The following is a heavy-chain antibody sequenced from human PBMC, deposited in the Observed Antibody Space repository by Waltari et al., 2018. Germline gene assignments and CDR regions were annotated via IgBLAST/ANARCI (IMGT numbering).Heavy chain of an antibody. Sequence: EVQLVQSGAEVKKPGATVKISCKASGYTFTDYYMHWVQQAPGKGLEWMGRVDPEDGETIYAEKFQGRVTITADTSTDTAYMELSSLRSEDTAVYYCATERGKYYGSGSYAFDIWGQGTMVTVSS. J-gene: IGHJ3*02. CDR2: VDPEDGET. CDR1: GYTFTDYY. CDR3: ATERGKYYGSGSYAFDI. V-gene: IGHV1-69-2*01. D-gene: IGHD3-10*01.